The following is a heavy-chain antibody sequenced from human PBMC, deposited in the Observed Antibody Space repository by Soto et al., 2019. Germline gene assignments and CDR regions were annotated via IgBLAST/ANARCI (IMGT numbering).Heavy chain of an antibody. D-gene: IGHD5-12*01. CDR1: GFTVSSNY. CDR2: IYSGGNT. J-gene: IGHJ3*02. V-gene: IGHV3-53*01. Sequence: GSLRLFCAASGFTVSSNYMNWVRQAPGKGLEWVSVIYSGGNTYYADSVKGRFTISRDNSKNTLYLQMNSLRAEDTAVYYCASLGYSVYDFAFDIWGQGTMVTVSS. CDR3: ASLGYSVYDFAFDI.